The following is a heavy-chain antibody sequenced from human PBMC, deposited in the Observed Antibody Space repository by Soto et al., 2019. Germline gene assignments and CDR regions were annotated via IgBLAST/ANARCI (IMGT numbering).Heavy chain of an antibody. D-gene: IGHD6-6*01. J-gene: IGHJ5*02. CDR3: AKDWYSSSSGWFDP. CDR2: ISGSGGST. V-gene: IGHV3-23*01. CDR1: GFTFSSYA. Sequence: VGSLRLSCAASGFTFSSYAMSWVRQAPGKGLEWVSAISGSGGSTYYADSVKGRFTISRDNSKNTLYLQMNSLRAEDTAVYYCAKDWYSSSSGWFDPWGQGTLVTVSS.